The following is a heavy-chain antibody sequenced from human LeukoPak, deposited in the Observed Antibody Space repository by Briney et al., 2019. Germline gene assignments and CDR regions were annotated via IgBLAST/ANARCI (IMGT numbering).Heavy chain of an antibody. Sequence: GGSLRLSCAASGFTFSSYAMHWVRQAPGKGLEWVAVISYDGSNKYYADSVKGRFTISRDNSKNTLYLQMNSLRAEDRAVYYCARERRGGHYYFDYWGQGTLVTVSS. CDR2: ISYDGSNK. V-gene: IGHV3-30*04. J-gene: IGHJ4*02. CDR1: GFTFSSYA. D-gene: IGHD3-3*01. CDR3: ARERRGGHYYFDY.